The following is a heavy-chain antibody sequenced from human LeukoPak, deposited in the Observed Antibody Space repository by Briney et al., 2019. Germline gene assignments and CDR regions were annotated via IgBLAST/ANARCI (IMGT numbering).Heavy chain of an antibody. J-gene: IGHJ5*02. CDR1: GASVSSASY. D-gene: IGHD1-26*01. CDR2: IYNGVNT. Sequence: SETLSLTCTVSGASVSSASYWAWIRQPPGKGVEWIAHIYNGVNTNYNPSLKSRVTISVDTSKNQFSLRLNSVTAADTAVYYCARSRAFNSGAFDPWGQGSLVTVSS. CDR3: ARSRAFNSGAFDP. V-gene: IGHV4-61*01.